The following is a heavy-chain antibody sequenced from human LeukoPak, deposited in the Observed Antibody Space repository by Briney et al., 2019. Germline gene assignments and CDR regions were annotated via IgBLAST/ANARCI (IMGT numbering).Heavy chain of an antibody. V-gene: IGHV1-69*05. CDR1: GGAFSSYA. CDR3: ARDSTGTTWQLDY. D-gene: IGHD1-1*01. J-gene: IGHJ4*02. Sequence: SVKVSCKAAGGAFSSYAFSWVRQAPGQGLEWMGGLIPMFRTPNYAQKFLGRVTITTDESTSTAYMELTSLGAGDTAVYYCARDSTGTTWQLDYWGQGTLVTVSS. CDR2: LIPMFRTP.